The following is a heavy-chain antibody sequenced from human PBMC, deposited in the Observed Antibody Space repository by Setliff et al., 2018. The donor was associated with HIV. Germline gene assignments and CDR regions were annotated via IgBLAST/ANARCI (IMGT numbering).Heavy chain of an antibody. J-gene: IGHJ4*02. Sequence: SETLSLTCNVSGYSISSGYYWVWIRQPPGKGLEWIGAMSHSGSSYLNPSLRSRVTISLDTSKNHVSLRLSSVTAADTAVYYCASMERGSGFSNRNYFDYWGQGTLVTVSS. CDR3: ASMERGSGFSNRNYFDY. CDR2: MSHSGSS. CDR1: GYSISSGYY. D-gene: IGHD6-19*01. V-gene: IGHV4-38-2*02.